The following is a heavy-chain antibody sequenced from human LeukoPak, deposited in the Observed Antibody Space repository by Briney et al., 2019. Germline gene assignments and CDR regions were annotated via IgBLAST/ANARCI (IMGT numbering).Heavy chain of an antibody. J-gene: IGHJ5*02. D-gene: IGHD2/OR15-2a*01. V-gene: IGHV1-2*06. CDR3: AKAGHYDFNWFDP. Sequence: ASVKVSCKASGYTFSAYYMHWVRQAPGQGSEWMGRINPDSGGTKYAQKFQGRVTMTRDTSINTVYMELSSLRSDDTAVYYCAKAGHYDFNWFDPWGQGTLVTVSS. CDR2: INPDSGGT. CDR1: GYTFSAYY.